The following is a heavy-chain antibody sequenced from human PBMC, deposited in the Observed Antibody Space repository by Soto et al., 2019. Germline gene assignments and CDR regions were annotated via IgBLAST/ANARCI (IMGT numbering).Heavy chain of an antibody. CDR2: ISYDGSDK. Sequence: QVQLVESGGGVVQPGRSLRLSCAASGFTFSNYGMHWVRQAPGKGLEWVAVISYDGSDKYYADSVKGRFTISGDNSKNPLYLQMNSLRAEDTAVYYCAKDQGLRVYYGMDVWGQGTTVTVSS. CDR3: AKDQGLRVYYGMDV. CDR1: GFTFSNYG. V-gene: IGHV3-30*18. J-gene: IGHJ6*02.